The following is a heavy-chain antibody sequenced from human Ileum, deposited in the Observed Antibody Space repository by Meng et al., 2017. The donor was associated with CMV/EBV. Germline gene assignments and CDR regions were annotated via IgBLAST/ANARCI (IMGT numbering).Heavy chain of an antibody. CDR1: GFTFSNYW. Sequence: GESLKISCAASGFTFSNYWMTWVRQAPGKGLEWVASIKQDGSEKYLVNSVKGRFTITRDNAKNSLYLQMNSLRAEDTAVYYCARASSWPDAFDIWGQGTMVTVSS. D-gene: IGHD6-13*01. CDR2: IKQDGSEK. CDR3: ARASSWPDAFDI. V-gene: IGHV3-7*01. J-gene: IGHJ3*02.